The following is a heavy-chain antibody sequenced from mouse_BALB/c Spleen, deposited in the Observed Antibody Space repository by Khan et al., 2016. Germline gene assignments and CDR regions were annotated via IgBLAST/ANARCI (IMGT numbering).Heavy chain of an antibody. J-gene: IGHJ1*01. V-gene: IGHV3-2*02. CDR1: GYSITSDYA. CDR2: ISYSGST. Sequence: EVQLQESGPGLVKPSQSLSLTCTVTGYSITSDYAWNWIRQFPGNKLEWMGYISYSGSTSYNPSIKSRISITRDTSKNQFLLQLNSVTTEDTATYYCARAPPRWYFDVWGAGTTVTVSS. CDR3: ARAPPRWYFDV.